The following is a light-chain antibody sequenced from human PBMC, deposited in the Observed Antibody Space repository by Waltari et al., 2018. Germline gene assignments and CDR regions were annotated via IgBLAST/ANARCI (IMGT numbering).Light chain of an antibody. CDR2: AAS. V-gene: IGKV1-39*01. CDR1: QSISSY. Sequence: DIQMTQSPSSLSASVGDRVTLICRASQSISSYLNWYQQKPGKAPKLLIDAASSLQSGVPSRFSGSGSGTDFTLTISSLQPEDFATYYCQQSYSTPPWTFGQGTKVEIK. CDR3: QQSYSTPPWT. J-gene: IGKJ1*01.